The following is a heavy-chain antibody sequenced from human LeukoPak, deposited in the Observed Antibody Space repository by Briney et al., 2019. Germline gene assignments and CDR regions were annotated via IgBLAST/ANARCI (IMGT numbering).Heavy chain of an antibody. J-gene: IGHJ5*02. CDR3: ARVPWGYCSGGSCYPS. CDR2: INPSGGST. V-gene: IGHV1-46*01. Sequence: ASVKVSCKASGGTFSSYAISWVRQAPGQGPEWMGIINPSGGSTTYAQKFQGRVTMTRDTSTSTVYMELSSLRSEDTAVYYCARVPWGYCSGGSCYPSWGQGTLVTVSS. D-gene: IGHD2-15*01. CDR1: GGTFSSYA.